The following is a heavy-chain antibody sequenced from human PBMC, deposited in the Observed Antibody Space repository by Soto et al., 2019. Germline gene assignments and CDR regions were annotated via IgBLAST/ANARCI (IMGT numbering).Heavy chain of an antibody. CDR2: IYYSGST. Sequence: SQTLSLTCTVSGGSISSSSYYWGWIRQPPGKGLEWIGSIYYSGSTYYNPSLKSRVTISVDTSKNQFSLKLSSVTAADMAVYYCARHLLLTGSHCFDPWGQGTLVTVAS. V-gene: IGHV4-39*01. CDR1: GGSISSSSYY. CDR3: ARHLLLTGSHCFDP. D-gene: IGHD3-9*01. J-gene: IGHJ5*02.